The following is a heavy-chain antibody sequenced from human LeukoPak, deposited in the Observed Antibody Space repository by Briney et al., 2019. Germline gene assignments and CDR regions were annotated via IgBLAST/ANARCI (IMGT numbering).Heavy chain of an antibody. CDR3: ARGPPQDYGDYLEHAFDI. J-gene: IGHJ3*02. Sequence: PGGSLRLSCAASGFTFSDYYMSWIRQAPGKGLEWVSYISSSGSTIYYADSMKGRFTISRDNAKNSLYLQMNSLRAEDTAVYYCARGPPQDYGDYLEHAFDIWGQGTMVTVSS. CDR2: ISSSGSTI. D-gene: IGHD4-17*01. V-gene: IGHV3-11*01. CDR1: GFTFSDYY.